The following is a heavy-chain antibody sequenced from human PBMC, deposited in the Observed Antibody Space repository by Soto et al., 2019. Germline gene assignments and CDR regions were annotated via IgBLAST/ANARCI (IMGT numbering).Heavy chain of an antibody. CDR3: AKEAPRTFYDYIWGSYSNY. D-gene: IGHD3-16*01. Sequence: GGSLRLSCAASGFTFSSYAMSWVRQAPGKGLECVSAISGSGGSTYYADSVKGRFTISRDNSKNTLYLQMNSLRAEDTAVYYCAKEAPRTFYDYIWGSYSNYWGQGTLVTVS. V-gene: IGHV3-23*01. CDR1: GFTFSSYA. J-gene: IGHJ4*02. CDR2: ISGSGGST.